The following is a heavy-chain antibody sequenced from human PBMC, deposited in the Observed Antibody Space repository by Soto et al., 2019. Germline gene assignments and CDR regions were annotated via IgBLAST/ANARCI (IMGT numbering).Heavy chain of an antibody. CDR2: IYSGGST. D-gene: IGHD3-10*01. CDR1: GFTVSSNY. CDR3: ARDHRFGGYYYGMDV. J-gene: IGHJ6*02. V-gene: IGHV3-53*01. Sequence: EVQLVESGGGLIQPGGSLRLSCAASGFTVSSNYMSWVRQAPGKGLEWVSVIYSGGSTYYADSVKGRFTISRDNSKNTLYLQMNSLRAEDTAVYYCARDHRFGGYYYGMDVWGQWTTVTVSS.